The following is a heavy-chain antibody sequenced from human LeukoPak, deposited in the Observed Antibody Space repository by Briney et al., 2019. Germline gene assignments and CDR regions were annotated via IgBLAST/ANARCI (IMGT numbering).Heavy chain of an antibody. CDR1: GYTLTELS. J-gene: IGHJ4*02. Sequence: GASVKVSRKVSGYTLTELSMHWVRQAPGKVLEWMGGFDPEDGETIYAQKFQGRVTMTEDTSTDTAYMELSSLRSEDTAVYYCATAKTRPVAGLDYWGQGTLVTVSS. CDR3: ATAKTRPVAGLDY. CDR2: FDPEDGET. D-gene: IGHD2-15*01. V-gene: IGHV1-24*01.